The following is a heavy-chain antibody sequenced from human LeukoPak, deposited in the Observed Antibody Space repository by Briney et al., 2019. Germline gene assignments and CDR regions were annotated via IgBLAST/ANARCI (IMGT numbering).Heavy chain of an antibody. CDR1: GFTFSSYE. V-gene: IGHV3-48*03. D-gene: IGHD3-22*01. CDR2: ISSSSSTI. Sequence: GGSLRLSCAASGFTFSSYEMNWVRQAPGKGLEWVSYISSSSSTIYYADSVKGRFTISRDNAKNSLYLQMNSLRAEDTALYYCARDKFDYYDSSGYSAFDIWGQGTMVTVSS. J-gene: IGHJ3*02. CDR3: ARDKFDYYDSSGYSAFDI.